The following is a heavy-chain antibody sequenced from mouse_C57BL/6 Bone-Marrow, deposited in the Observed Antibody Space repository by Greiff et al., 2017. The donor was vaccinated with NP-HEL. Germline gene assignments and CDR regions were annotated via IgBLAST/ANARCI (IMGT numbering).Heavy chain of an antibody. CDR1: GFTFRDYG. Sequence: VQLKESGGGLVKPGGSLKLSCAASGFTFRDYGMHWVRQAPEKGLEWVAYISSGSSPIYYADTVKGRFTISRDNAKNTLFLQMTSLRSEDTAMYYCARPLLTGYWYFDVWGTGTTVTVSS. J-gene: IGHJ1*03. V-gene: IGHV5-17*01. D-gene: IGHD4-1*01. CDR3: ARPLLTGYWYFDV. CDR2: ISSGSSPI.